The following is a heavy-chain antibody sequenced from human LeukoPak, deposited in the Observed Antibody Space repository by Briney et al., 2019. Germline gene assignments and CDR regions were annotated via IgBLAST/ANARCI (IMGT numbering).Heavy chain of an antibody. Sequence: PSETLSLTCTVSGGSISSYYWSWIRQPAGKGLEWIGRIYTSGSTNYNPSLKSRVTMSVDTSKNQFSLKLSSVTAADTAVYYCARDFVVPAAITYSWFDPWGQGTLVTVSS. CDR2: IYTSGST. V-gene: IGHV4-4*07. D-gene: IGHD2-2*01. CDR3: ARDFVVPAAITYSWFDP. CDR1: GGSISSYY. J-gene: IGHJ5*02.